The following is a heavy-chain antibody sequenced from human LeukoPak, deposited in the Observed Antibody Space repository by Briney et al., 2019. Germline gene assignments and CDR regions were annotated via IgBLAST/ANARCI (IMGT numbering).Heavy chain of an antibody. CDR1: FYSIRNGYY. Sequence: PSQTLSLICAVSFYSIRNGYYWVWIGQPPGRGLDWIGSLYHSDSAYYNTSLRSRVSMSVDTSKNQFSLTLSFVTAADTAVYYCARQHDSYYYYYIDVWGSGTTVTVS. V-gene: IGHV4-38-2*01. CDR3: ARQHDSYYYYYIDV. J-gene: IGHJ6*03. CDR2: LYHSDSA.